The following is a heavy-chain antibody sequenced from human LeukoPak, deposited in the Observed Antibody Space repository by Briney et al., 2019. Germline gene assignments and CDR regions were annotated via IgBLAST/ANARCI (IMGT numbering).Heavy chain of an antibody. V-gene: IGHV4-34*01. CDR1: GGSFSGYY. Sequence: SETLSLTCAAYGGSFSGYYWSWIRQPPGKGLEWIGEINHSGSTNYDPSLKSRVTISVDTSKNQFSLKLSSVTAADTAVYYCARGRPDSRRITMVRGVIGWFDPWGQGILVTVSS. CDR3: ARGRPDSRRITMVRGVIGWFDP. D-gene: IGHD3-10*01. J-gene: IGHJ5*02. CDR2: INHSGST.